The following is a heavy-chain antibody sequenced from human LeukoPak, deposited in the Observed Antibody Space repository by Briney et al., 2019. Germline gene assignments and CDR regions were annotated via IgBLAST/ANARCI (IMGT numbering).Heavy chain of an antibody. V-gene: IGHV1-69*04. D-gene: IGHD2-21*01. CDR1: GGTFSSYA. J-gene: IGHJ4*02. Sequence: AASVKVSCTASGGTFSSYALSWVRQAPGQGLEWMGRIIPIFGIGNYAQKFQGRVTITADKSTSTAYMELNSLRSEDTAVYYCARAHLGWSLFYWGQRTLVTVSS. CDR2: IIPIFGIG. CDR3: ARAHLGWSLFY.